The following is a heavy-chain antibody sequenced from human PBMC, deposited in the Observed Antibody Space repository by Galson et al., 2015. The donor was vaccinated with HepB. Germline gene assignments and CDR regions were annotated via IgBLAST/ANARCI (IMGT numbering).Heavy chain of an antibody. Sequence: QSGAEVKKPGESLKISCKGSGYSLTSYWIGWVRQMPGKGLEWMGIIYPSDSDTRYSPSFQGQVTISADKSISTAYLQWSSLRASDTAMYYCATSPSYDGIFGALDYWGQGTLVTVSS. CDR2: IYPSDSDT. J-gene: IGHJ4*02. V-gene: IGHV5-51*01. CDR3: ATSPSYDGIFGALDY. D-gene: IGHD3-16*01. CDR1: GYSLTSYW.